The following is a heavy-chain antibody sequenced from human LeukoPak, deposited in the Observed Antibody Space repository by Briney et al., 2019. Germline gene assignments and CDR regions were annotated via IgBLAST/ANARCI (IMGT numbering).Heavy chain of an antibody. D-gene: IGHD5-18*01. J-gene: IGHJ4*02. CDR3: ARDTAMVFDY. Sequence: ASVTVSCKASGYTFTGYFMHWVRQAPGQGLEWVGRINSNSGGTNYAQKIQARVTMTRDTTISTAYMELSRLKSDDTAVYYCARDTAMVFDYWGQGTLVTVSS. CDR2: INSNSGGT. V-gene: IGHV1-2*06. CDR1: GYTFTGYF.